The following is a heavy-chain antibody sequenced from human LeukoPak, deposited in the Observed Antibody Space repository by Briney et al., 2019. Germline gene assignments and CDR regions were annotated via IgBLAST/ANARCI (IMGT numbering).Heavy chain of an antibody. V-gene: IGHV4-34*01. D-gene: IGHD3-22*01. CDR2: INHSGST. Sequence: ASEILSLTCAVYGGSFSGYYRSWIRQPPGKGLEWIGEINHSGSTNYNPSLKSRVTISVDTSKNQFSLKLSSVTAADTAVYYCARSLYYYDSSGYYEGDAFDIWGQGTMVTVSS. CDR3: ARSLYYYDSSGYYEGDAFDI. J-gene: IGHJ3*02. CDR1: GGSFSGYY.